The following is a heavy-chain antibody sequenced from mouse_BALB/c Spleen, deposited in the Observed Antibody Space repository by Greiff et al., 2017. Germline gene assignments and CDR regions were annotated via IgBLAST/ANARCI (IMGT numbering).Heavy chain of an antibody. V-gene: IGHV3-2*02. D-gene: IGHD1-1*01. CDR1: GYSITSDYA. CDR2: ISYSGST. Sequence: VQLQQSGPGLVKPSQSLSLTCTVTGYSITSDYAWNWIRQFPGNKLEWMGYISYSGSTSYNPSLKSRISITRDTSKNQFFLQLNSVTTEDTATYYCARRIYGYAMDYWGQGTSVTVSS. J-gene: IGHJ4*01. CDR3: ARRIYGYAMDY.